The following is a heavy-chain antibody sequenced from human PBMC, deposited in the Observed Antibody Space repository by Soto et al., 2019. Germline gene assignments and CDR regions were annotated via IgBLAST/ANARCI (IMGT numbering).Heavy chain of an antibody. CDR1: GFTFSSYW. Sequence: GGSLRLSCAASGFTFSSYWMHWVRQAPGKGLVWVSRINSDGSSTSYADSVKGRFTISRDKSKNQFSLKLSSVIAADTAVYYCARTRVGTVAEFDYWGQGTLVTVSS. CDR2: INSDGSST. CDR3: ARTRVGTVAEFDY. J-gene: IGHJ4*02. V-gene: IGHV3-74*01. D-gene: IGHD6-19*01.